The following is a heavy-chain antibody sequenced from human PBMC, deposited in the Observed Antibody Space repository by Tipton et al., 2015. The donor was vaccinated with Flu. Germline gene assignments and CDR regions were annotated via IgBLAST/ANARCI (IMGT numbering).Heavy chain of an antibody. J-gene: IGHJ4*02. V-gene: IGHV4-31*02. CDR2: IYYSGST. CDR1: GGSLSSCGYY. D-gene: IGHD3-22*01. CDR3: ACAGYGYYDSSGSDY. Sequence: LRLSCIVSGGSLSSCGYYWSWIRQHPGKGLEWIGYIYYSGSTYYDPSLKSPVTISVDTSKNQFSLKLTSVTAADTAVYYCACAGYGYYDSSGSDYWGQGTLVTVSS.